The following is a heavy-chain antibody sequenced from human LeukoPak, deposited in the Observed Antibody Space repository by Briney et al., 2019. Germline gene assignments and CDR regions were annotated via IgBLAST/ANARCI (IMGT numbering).Heavy chain of an antibody. CDR3: AKSNGYGLIDI. V-gene: IGHV4-34*12. D-gene: IGHD3-10*01. J-gene: IGHJ3*02. CDR2: IFYSGST. Sequence: PSETLSLTCAVYGGSFSDYYWGWIRQPPGKGLEWIGNIFYSGSTYYGPSLKSRLTISLDTSRNQFSLKLNSVTAADTAVYYCAKSNGYGLIDIWGQGTMVTVSS. CDR1: GGSFSDYY.